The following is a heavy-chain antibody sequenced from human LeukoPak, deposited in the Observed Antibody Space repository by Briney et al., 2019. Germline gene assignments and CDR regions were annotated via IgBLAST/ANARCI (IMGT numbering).Heavy chain of an antibody. CDR2: INNDGSVT. Sequence: PGGSLRLSYASSGFTFSRYWMHWVRQAPGKGLVWVSRINNDGSVTTYADSVKGRFTISRDNAKNTLYLQMNSLRAEDTAIYYCARDYDSSGYYEADAFDIWGQGTMVTVSS. CDR3: ARDYDSSGYYEADAFDI. CDR1: GFTFSRYW. V-gene: IGHV3-74*01. D-gene: IGHD3-22*01. J-gene: IGHJ3*02.